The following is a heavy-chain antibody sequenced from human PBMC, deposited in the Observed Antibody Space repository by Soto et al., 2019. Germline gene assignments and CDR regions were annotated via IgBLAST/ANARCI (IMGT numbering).Heavy chain of an antibody. CDR3: AKGLLVVVPAARKRPFDY. CDR1: GFTFSSYA. CDR2: ISGSGGST. J-gene: IGHJ4*02. D-gene: IGHD2-2*01. V-gene: IGHV3-23*01. Sequence: GGSLRLSCAASGFTFSSYAMSWVRQAPGKGLEWVSAISGSGGSTYYADSVKGRFTISRDNSKNTLYLQMNSLRAEDTAVYYCAKGLLVVVPAARKRPFDYWGQGTLVTVSS.